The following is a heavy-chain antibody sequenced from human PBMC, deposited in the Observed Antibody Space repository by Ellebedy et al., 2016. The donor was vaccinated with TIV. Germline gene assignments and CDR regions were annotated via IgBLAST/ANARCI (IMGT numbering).Heavy chain of an antibody. CDR2: ISPGEGIT. CDR1: GYNFVSYA. D-gene: IGHD3-16*02. Sequence: AASVKVSCKASGYNFVSYAMHWVRQAPGQRLEWMGWISPGEGITKYSEMFQGRVTITSDTSANTVYMELTSLRFEDMAVYYCAREGGAAATPYRWSDPWGQGTLVTVSS. J-gene: IGHJ5*02. V-gene: IGHV1-3*01. CDR3: AREGGAAATPYRWSDP.